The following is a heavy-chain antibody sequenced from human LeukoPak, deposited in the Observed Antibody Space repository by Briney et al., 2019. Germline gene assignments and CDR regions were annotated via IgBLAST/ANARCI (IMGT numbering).Heavy chain of an antibody. CDR3: AKVQQMGTILPPFHY. V-gene: IGHV3-23*01. CDR2: ISGNGATT. Sequence: GGSLRLSCAASGFTFNNYAMSWVRQAPGKGLEWVSAISGNGATTFYADSVKGRFTISRDNSKNTLYLQVNSLRAADTAVYYCAKVQQMGTILPPFHYWGQGTLVTVSS. D-gene: IGHD5-24*01. CDR1: GFTFNNYA. J-gene: IGHJ4*02.